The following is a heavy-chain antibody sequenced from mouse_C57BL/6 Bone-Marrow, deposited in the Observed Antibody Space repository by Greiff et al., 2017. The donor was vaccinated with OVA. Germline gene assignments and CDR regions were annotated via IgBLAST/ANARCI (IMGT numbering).Heavy chain of an antibody. D-gene: IGHD2-2*01. CDR3: ARKGYDFHAMDY. Sequence: EVQLQESGPELVKPGASVKIPCKASGYTFTDYNMDWVKQSHGKSLEWIGDINPNNGGTIYNQKFKGKATLTVDKSSSTAYMELRSLTSEDTAVYYCARKGYDFHAMDYWGQGTSVTVSS. V-gene: IGHV1-18*01. J-gene: IGHJ4*01. CDR1: GYTFTDYN. CDR2: INPNNGGT.